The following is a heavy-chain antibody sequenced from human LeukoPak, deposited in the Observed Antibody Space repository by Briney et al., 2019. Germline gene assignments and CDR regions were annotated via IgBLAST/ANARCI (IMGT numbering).Heavy chain of an antibody. CDR1: GYTFTSYA. CDR2: INAGSGNT. Sequence: ASVKVSCKASGYTFTSYAMHWVRQAPGQRLEWMGWINAGSGNTKYSQKFQGRVTITRDTSASTAYMELSSLRSEDTAVYYCAHGYSYGYGYWGQGTLVTVSS. D-gene: IGHD5-18*01. V-gene: IGHV1-3*01. J-gene: IGHJ4*02. CDR3: AHGYSYGYGY.